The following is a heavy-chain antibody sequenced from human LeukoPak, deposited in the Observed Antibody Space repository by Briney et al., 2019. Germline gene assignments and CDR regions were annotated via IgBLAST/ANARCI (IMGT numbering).Heavy chain of an antibody. J-gene: IGHJ6*02. Sequence: ASVKVSCKVSGYTLTELSMHWLRQAPGKGLEWMGGFDPEDGETIYAQKFQGRVTMTEDTSTDTAYMELSSLRSEDTAVYYCATPLGGYSRHLSYYYYGMDVWGQGTTVTVSS. CDR3: ATPLGGYSRHLSYYYYGMDV. CDR2: FDPEDGET. V-gene: IGHV1-24*01. D-gene: IGHD5-18*01. CDR1: GYTLTELS.